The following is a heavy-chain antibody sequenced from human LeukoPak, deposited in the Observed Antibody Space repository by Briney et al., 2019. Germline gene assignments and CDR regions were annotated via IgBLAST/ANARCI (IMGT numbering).Heavy chain of an antibody. CDR3: ARLLDYFDY. CDR2: IYYSGST. J-gene: IGHJ4*02. CDR1: GGSISSGGYY. Sequence: SETLSLTCTVSGGSISSGGYYWSWIRQHPGKGLEWIGYIYYSGSTYYNPSLRSRVIMSVDTSKNQFSLKLSSVTAADTAVYYCARLLDYFDYWGQGTLVTVPS. V-gene: IGHV4-31*03.